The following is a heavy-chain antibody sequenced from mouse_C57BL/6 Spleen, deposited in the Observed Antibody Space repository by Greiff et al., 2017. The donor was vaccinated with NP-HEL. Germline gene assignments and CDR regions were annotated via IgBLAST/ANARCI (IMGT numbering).Heavy chain of an antibody. CDR2: IYPGSGNT. CDR3: DITTVVAADV. Sequence: VQRVESGPELVKPGASVKISCKASGYSFTSYYIHWVKQRPGQGLEWIGWIYPGSGNTKYNEKFKGKATLTADPSSSTAYMQLSSLTSEASAVYYCDITTVVAADVWGTGTTVTVSS. D-gene: IGHD1-1*01. J-gene: IGHJ1*03. CDR1: GYSFTSYY. V-gene: IGHV1-66*01.